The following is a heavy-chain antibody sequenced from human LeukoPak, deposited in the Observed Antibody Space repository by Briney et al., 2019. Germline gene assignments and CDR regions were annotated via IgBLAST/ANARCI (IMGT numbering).Heavy chain of an antibody. V-gene: IGHV3-23*01. CDR3: AKDVAPDSGWDLDY. CDR2: ISGSGGST. D-gene: IGHD6-19*01. Sequence: GASLRLSCAASGFTFSSYAMSWVRQAPGKGLEWVSAISGSGGSTYYADSVKGRFTISRDNSKNMLYLQMNSLRVEDTAVYYCAKDVAPDSGWDLDYWGQGTLVTVSS. J-gene: IGHJ4*02. CDR1: GFTFSSYA.